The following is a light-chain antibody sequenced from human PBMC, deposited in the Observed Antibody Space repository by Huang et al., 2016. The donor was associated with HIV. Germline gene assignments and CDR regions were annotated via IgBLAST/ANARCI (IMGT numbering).Light chain of an antibody. CDR2: DAS. CDR3: QHYDNLRT. J-gene: IGKJ1*01. CDR1: QDISNY. V-gene: IGKV1-33*01. Sequence: DIQMTQSPSSLSASVGDRVTITCQASQDISNYLNWYQQKPGKAPKLLIYDASNLETGVSSRFSGSGSWTDFTFTISSLHPEDIATYYCQHYDNLRTFGQGTKVEIK.